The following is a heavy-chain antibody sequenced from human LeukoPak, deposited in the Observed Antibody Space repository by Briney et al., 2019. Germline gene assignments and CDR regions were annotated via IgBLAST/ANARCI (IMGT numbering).Heavy chain of an antibody. CDR1: GGSISSYY. V-gene: IGHV4-59*01. J-gene: IGHJ4*02. CDR2: IYYSGST. CDR3: ASGSYYYFY. Sequence: PSETLSLTCTVSGGSISSYYWSWIRQPPGKGLEWIGYIYYSGSTNYNPSLKSRVTISVDTSKNQFSLKLSSVTAADTAVYYCASGSYYYFYWGQGTLVTVSS. D-gene: IGHD1-26*01.